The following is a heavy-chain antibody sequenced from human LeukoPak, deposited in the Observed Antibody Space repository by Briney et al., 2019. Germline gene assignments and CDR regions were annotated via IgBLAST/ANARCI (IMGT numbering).Heavy chain of an antibody. CDR3: ARGRYSGFDI. Sequence: SQTLSLTCALSGXSLFTSGFAWNWIRQSPSRGLEWLGRTYYMSRWSNEYAVSLKSRITVNADTSKNQFSLQLNSVTPEDTALYYCARGRYSGFDIWGQGTTVTVSS. D-gene: IGHD1-26*01. CDR2: TYYMSRWSN. V-gene: IGHV6-1*01. CDR1: GXSLFTSGFA. J-gene: IGHJ3*02.